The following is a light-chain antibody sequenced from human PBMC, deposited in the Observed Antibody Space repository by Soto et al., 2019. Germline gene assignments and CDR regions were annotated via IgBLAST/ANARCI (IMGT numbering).Light chain of an antibody. J-gene: IGLJ1*01. CDR1: SSNIGGNS. CDR2: DDN. CDR3: GSWDSSLSAYV. Sequence: QCVLRPPASLSAAPGQKATTSRSGSSSNIGGNSVSWYQQLPGTAPKLLIYDDNKRPSGIPDRFSGSKSGTSATLGITGFQTGDEADYYCGSWDSSLSAYVFGTGTKVTVL. V-gene: IGLV1-51*01.